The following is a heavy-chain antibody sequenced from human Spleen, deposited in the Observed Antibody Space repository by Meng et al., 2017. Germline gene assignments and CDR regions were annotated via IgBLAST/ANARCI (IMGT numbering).Heavy chain of an antibody. D-gene: IGHD3-22*01. CDR3: AREYFYDRSGCDY. CDR1: GFSFSSYS. V-gene: IGHV3-23*04. CDR2: ISSSGGAT. Sequence: EVDVVESGGGLVQPGGSLTLSCAGSGFSFSSYSMNWFRQAPGKRLEWVAAISSSGGATYYADAVKGRFTISRDNSKNTLYLQMVSLRAEETAIYYCAREYFYDRSGCDYWGQGTLVTVSS. J-gene: IGHJ4*02.